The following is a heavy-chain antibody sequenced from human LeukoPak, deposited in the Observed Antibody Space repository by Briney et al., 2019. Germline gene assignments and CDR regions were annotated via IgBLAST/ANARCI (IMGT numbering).Heavy chain of an antibody. Sequence: GASVKVSCKASGYTFTSYALSWVRQDPGQGLEWMGWISAYNGNTNYAQKLQGRVTMTTDTSTSTAYMELRSLRSDDTAVYFCARTLGYCSSTSCHTTFDYWGQGTLVTVSS. V-gene: IGHV1-18*04. CDR2: ISAYNGNT. J-gene: IGHJ4*02. CDR1: GYTFTSYA. D-gene: IGHD2-2*01. CDR3: ARTLGYCSSTSCHTTFDY.